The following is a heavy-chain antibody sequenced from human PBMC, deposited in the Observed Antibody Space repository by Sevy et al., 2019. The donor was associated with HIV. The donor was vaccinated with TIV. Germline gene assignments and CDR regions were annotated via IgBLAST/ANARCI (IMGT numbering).Heavy chain of an antibody. J-gene: IGHJ6*02. CDR1: GGSVSSGSYY. CDR2: IYYSGST. CDR3: ASALSGYDSFYYYYGMDV. Sequence: SDTLSLTCTVSGGSVSSGSYYWSWIRQPPGKGLEWIGYIYYSGSTNYNPSLKSRVTISVDTSKNQFSLKLSSVTAADTAVYYCASALSGYDSFYYYYGMDVWGQGTTVTVSS. D-gene: IGHD5-12*01. V-gene: IGHV4-61*01.